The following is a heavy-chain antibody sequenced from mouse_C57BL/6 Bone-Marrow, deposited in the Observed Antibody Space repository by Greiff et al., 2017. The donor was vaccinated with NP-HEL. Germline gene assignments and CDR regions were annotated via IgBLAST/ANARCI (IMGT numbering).Heavy chain of an antibody. J-gene: IGHJ3*01. V-gene: IGHV5-6*01. CDR3: AREGYGIYDGYYLAY. CDR2: ISSGGSYT. D-gene: IGHD2-3*01. Sequence: EVQLQESGGDLVKPGGSLKLSCAASGFTFSSYGMSWVRQTPDKRLEWVATISSGGSYTYYPDSVKGRFTISRDNAKNTLYLQMSSLKSEDTAMYYCAREGYGIYDGYYLAYWGQGTLVTVSA. CDR1: GFTFSSYG.